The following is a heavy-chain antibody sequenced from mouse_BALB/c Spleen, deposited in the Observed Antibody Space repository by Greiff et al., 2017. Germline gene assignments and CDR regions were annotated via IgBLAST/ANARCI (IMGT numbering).Heavy chain of an antibody. CDR1: GFSLTSYG. D-gene: IGHD2-1*01. CDR2: IWGDGST. J-gene: IGHJ4*01. V-gene: IGHV2-3*01. CDR3: ARDYGNYDFYAMDY. Sequence: VQLQQSGPGLVAPSQSLSITCTVSGFSLTSYGVSWVRQPPGKGLEWLGVIWGDGSTNYHSALISRLSISKDNSKSQVFLKMNSLQTDDTARYYCARDYGNYDFYAMDYWGQGTSVTVSS.